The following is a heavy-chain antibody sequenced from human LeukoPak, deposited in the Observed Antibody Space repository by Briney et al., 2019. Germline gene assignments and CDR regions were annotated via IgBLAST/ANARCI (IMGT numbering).Heavy chain of an antibody. CDR3: ARGARAGYNLEPFDY. CDR1: GGSISSYY. Sequence: SGTLSLTCTVSGGSISSYYWSWIRQPPGKGLEWIGYIYYSGSTKYHPSLKSRVTISVDTSKNQFSLKLSSVTAADTAVYYCARGARAGYNLEPFDYWGQGTLVTVSS. V-gene: IGHV4-59*08. J-gene: IGHJ4*02. CDR2: IYYSGST. D-gene: IGHD5-24*01.